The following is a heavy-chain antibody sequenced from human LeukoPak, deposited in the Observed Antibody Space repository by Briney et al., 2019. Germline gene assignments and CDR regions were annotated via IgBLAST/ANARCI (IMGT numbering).Heavy chain of an antibody. V-gene: IGHV5-10-1*01. D-gene: IGHD3-10*01. CDR2: IDPSDSYT. J-gene: IGHJ4*02. CDR3: ASSSSYGSAPGDY. CDR1: GYSFTSYW. Sequence: GESLKISCKGSGYSFTSYWISWVRQMPGKGLEWMGRIDPSDSYTSYSPSFQGHVTISADKSISTAYLQWSSLKASDTAMNYCASSSSYGSAPGDYWGQGTLVTVSS.